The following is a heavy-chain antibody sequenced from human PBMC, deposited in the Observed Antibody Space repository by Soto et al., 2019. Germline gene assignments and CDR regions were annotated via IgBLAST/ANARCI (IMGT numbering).Heavy chain of an antibody. D-gene: IGHD3-10*01. CDR1: GFTFSSYA. CDR2: ISGSGGST. V-gene: IGHV3-23*01. J-gene: IGHJ4*02. Sequence: GGSLRLSCAASGFTFSSYAMSWVRQAPGKGLEWVSAISGSGGSTYYADSVKGRFTISRDNSKNTLYLQMNSLRAEDTAVYYCAKDRIRDYYGSGSYYNPVYWGQGTLVTVSS. CDR3: AKDRIRDYYGSGSYYNPVY.